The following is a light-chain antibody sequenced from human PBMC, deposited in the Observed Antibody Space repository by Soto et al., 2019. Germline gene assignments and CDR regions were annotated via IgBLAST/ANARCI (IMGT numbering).Light chain of an antibody. J-gene: IGKJ5*01. Sequence: DIQMTQSPSSLSASVGDRVTITCRAGQSISSYLNWYQQKPGKAPKLLIYAASSLQSGVPSRFSGSGSGTDFTLTISSLQPEDFATYYCEQAGSFPITFGQGTRLE. CDR2: AAS. V-gene: IGKV1-39*01. CDR1: QSISSY. CDR3: EQAGSFPIT.